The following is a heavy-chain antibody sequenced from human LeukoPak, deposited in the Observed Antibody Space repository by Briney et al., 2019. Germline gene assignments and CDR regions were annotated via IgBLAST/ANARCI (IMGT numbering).Heavy chain of an antibody. D-gene: IGHD3-10*01. CDR3: ARDNQITMVWGVIPFNWFDP. Sequence: GSSVKVSCKASGGTFSSYAISWVRQAPGQGLEWMGGIIPIFGTANYAQKFQGRVTITADESTSTAYMELSSLRSEDTAVYYCARDNQITMVWGVIPFNWFDPWGQGTLVTASS. CDR2: IIPIFGTA. V-gene: IGHV1-69*01. J-gene: IGHJ5*02. CDR1: GGTFSSYA.